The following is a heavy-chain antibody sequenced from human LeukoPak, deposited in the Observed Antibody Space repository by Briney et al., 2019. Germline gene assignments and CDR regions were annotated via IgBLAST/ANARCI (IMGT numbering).Heavy chain of an antibody. CDR3: ARGGLIVVVPAAKYNWFDP. Sequence: GASVKVSCKASGYTFTSYYMHWVRQAPGQGLEWMGWINPNSGGTNYAQKFQGRVTMTRDTSISTAYMELSRLRSDDTAAYYCARGGLIVVVPAAKYNWFDPWGQGTLVTVSS. V-gene: IGHV1-2*02. CDR2: INPNSGGT. D-gene: IGHD2-2*01. CDR1: GYTFTSYY. J-gene: IGHJ5*02.